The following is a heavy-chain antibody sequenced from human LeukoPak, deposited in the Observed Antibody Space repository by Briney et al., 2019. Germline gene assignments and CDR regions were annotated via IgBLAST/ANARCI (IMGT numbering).Heavy chain of an antibody. CDR1: VGSISSSSYY. D-gene: IGHD6-13*01. V-gene: IGHV4-39*01. Sequence: SETLSLTCTVSVGSISSSSYYWGWIRQPPGKGLEWIGSIYYSGSTYYNPSLKCRVTISVDTSKNQFSLKLSSVTAADTAVYYCARTRRWPNFDYWGQGTLVTVSS. J-gene: IGHJ4*02. CDR3: ARTRRWPNFDY. CDR2: IYYSGST.